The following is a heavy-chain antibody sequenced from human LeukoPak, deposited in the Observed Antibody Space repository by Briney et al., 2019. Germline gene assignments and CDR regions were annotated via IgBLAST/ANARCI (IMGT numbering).Heavy chain of an antibody. CDR1: VFTLSSYW. CDR3: AREFEATGFWALDY. V-gene: IGHV3-74*01. J-gene: IGHJ4*02. D-gene: IGHD3-16*01. CDR2: MNSDGRAT. Sequence: PGGSLRLSCAVSVFTLSSYWMHLVRQAPGKGLVWVSRMNSDGRATTYADSVKGRFTISRDNAKNTLYLQMNSLRAEDTAVYYCAREFEATGFWALDYWGQGTLVTASS.